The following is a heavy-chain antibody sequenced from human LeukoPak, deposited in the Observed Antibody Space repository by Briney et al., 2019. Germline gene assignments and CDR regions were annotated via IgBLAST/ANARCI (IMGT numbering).Heavy chain of an antibody. CDR1: GFTFRDYA. D-gene: IGHD2-15*01. V-gene: IGHV3-9*03. J-gene: IGHJ3*02. Sequence: GGSLRLSCAASGFTFRDYAMYWVRQAPGKGLEWISGISWDSSSVAYADSVKGRFTISRDNAKNSLYLQMNSLRAEDMALYYCAKDVGGPLADAFDIWGQGTMVTVSS. CDR3: AKDVGGPLADAFDI. CDR2: ISWDSSSV.